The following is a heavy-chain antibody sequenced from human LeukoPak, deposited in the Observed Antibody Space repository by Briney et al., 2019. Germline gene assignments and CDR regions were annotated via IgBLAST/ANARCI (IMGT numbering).Heavy chain of an antibody. J-gene: IGHJ4*02. CDR2: ISSGGSTI. D-gene: IGHD6-19*01. Sequence: GGSLRLSCAASGFTFSSYEMNWVRQAPGKGLEWVSYISSGGSTIYYADSVKGRFTISRDNAKNSLYLQMNSLRAEDTAVYYCARGWYSSGWYSDYWGQGTLATVSS. V-gene: IGHV3-48*03. CDR3: ARGWYSSGWYSDY. CDR1: GFTFSSYE.